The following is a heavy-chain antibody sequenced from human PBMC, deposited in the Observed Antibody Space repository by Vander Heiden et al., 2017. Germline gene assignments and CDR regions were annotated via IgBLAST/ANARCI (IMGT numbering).Heavy chain of an antibody. CDR2: IKQDGSEK. CDR3: ARGLGDSSGYYNWFDP. CDR1: GFTFSSYW. J-gene: IGHJ5*02. Sequence: EVQLVESGGGLVQPGGSQRLSCAASGFTFSSYWMSWVRQAPGKGLEWVANIKQDGSEKYYVDSVKGRFTISRDNAKNSLYLQMNSLRAEDTAVYYCARGLGDSSGYYNWFDPWGQGTLVTVSS. D-gene: IGHD3-22*01. V-gene: IGHV3-7*01.